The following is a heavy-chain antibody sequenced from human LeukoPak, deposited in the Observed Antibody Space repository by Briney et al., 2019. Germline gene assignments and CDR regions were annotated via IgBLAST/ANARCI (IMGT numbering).Heavy chain of an antibody. Sequence: SETLSLTCAVYGGSFSGYYWSWIRQPPGKGLEWIGEINHSGSTNYNPSLKSRVTLSVDTSKNQFSLKLSSVTAADTAVYYCAAASNYCYYYGMDVWGQGTTVTVSS. CDR3: AAASNYCYYYGMDV. V-gene: IGHV4-34*01. D-gene: IGHD6-25*01. CDR2: INHSGST. J-gene: IGHJ6*02. CDR1: GGSFSGYY.